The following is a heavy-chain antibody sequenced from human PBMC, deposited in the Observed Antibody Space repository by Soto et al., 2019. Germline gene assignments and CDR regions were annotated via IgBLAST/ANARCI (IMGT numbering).Heavy chain of an antibody. D-gene: IGHD3-9*01. Sequence: SETLSLTCAVYGGSFSGYYWSWIRQPPGKGLEWIGEIKHSGSTNYNPSLKSRVTISVDTSKNQFSLKLSSVTAADTAVYYCARGSFRRYFDRISACDIWGQGTMVTVSS. CDR1: GGSFSGYY. V-gene: IGHV4-34*01. J-gene: IGHJ3*02. CDR3: ARGSFRRYFDRISACDI. CDR2: IKHSGST.